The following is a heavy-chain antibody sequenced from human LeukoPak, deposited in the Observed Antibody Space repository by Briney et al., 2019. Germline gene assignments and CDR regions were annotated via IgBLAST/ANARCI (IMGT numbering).Heavy chain of an antibody. CDR2: ISGSGGST. J-gene: IGHJ4*02. V-gene: IGHV3-23*01. D-gene: IGHD2-2*01. CDR1: GFTFSSYA. CDR3: ARRGVPAATSFYFDY. Sequence: GGSLRLSCAASGFTFSSYAMSWVRQAPGKGLEWVSAISGSGGSTTYADSVKGRFTISRDNAKNTLYLQMNSLRAEDTAVYYCARRGVPAATSFYFDYWGQGTLVTVSS.